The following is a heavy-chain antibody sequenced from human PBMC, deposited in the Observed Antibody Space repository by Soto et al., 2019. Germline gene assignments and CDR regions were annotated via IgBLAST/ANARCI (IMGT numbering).Heavy chain of an antibody. D-gene: IGHD4-17*01. CDR3: ATGHDSGDILFDH. J-gene: IGHJ4*01. V-gene: IGHV3-23*01. Sequence: VGSQSLSCASSGSNFSSSCMNWVRQDPGKGLEWVSTIRRSGDPTYYADSVRGRFTISRDNSKNTLYLQMYSLRADDTAVYYCATGHDSGDILFDHWGHGTLVTGSS. CDR2: IRRSGDPT. CDR1: GSNFSSSC.